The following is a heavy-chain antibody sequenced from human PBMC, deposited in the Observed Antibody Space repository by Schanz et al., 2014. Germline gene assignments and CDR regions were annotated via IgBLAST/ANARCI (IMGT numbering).Heavy chain of an antibody. CDR1: GFTLSSYW. CDR2: ISGSGGST. J-gene: IGHJ4*02. Sequence: VQLVESGGGVVQPGGSLRLSCAASGFTLSSYWMHWVRQVPGKGLEWVSAISGSGGSTYYADSVKGRFTISRDNSKNTLYLQMNSLRAEDTAVYYCAKDLLYGAPMPLNHLDYWGQGTLVTVSS. CDR3: AKDLLYGAPMPLNHLDY. V-gene: IGHV3-23*04. D-gene: IGHD2-2*01.